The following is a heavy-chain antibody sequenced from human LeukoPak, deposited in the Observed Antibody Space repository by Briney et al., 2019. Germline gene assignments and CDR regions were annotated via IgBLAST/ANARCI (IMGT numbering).Heavy chain of an antibody. CDR1: RDSTTSYY. CDR3: AHSSIAAPDLDY. D-gene: IGHD6-6*01. V-gene: IGHV2-5*01. J-gene: IGHJ4*02. Sequence: TLSLTCSVSRDSTTSYYWGWVRQPPGKALEWLALIYWNDDKRYSPSLKSRLTITKDTSKNQVVLTMTNMDPVDTATYYCAHSSIAAPDLDYWGQGTLVTVSS. CDR2: IYWNDDK.